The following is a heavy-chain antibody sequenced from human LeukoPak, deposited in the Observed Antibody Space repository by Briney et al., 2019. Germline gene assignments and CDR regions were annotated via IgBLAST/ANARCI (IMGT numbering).Heavy chain of an antibody. CDR1: GFTVSSNY. D-gene: IGHD6-19*01. CDR3: AKDGRYSSGWYEDLDY. V-gene: IGHV3-53*05. CDR2: ISGSGGST. J-gene: IGHJ4*02. Sequence: GGSLRLSCAASGFTVSSNYMSWVRQAPGKGLEWVSAISGSGGSTYYADSVKGRFTISRDNSKNTLYLQMNSLRAEDTAVYYCAKDGRYSSGWYEDLDYWGQGTLVTVSS.